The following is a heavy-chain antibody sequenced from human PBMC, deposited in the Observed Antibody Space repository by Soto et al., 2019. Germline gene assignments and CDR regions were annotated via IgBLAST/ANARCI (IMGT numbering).Heavy chain of an antibody. CDR3: ARLDHYYDNPGY. Sequence: SATLSLTCTVSGGSIRSFYWRWLRQPPGKGLEWIGYIYYSGSTNYNPSLKSRVTISVDTSKNQFSLKLSSVTAADTAVYYCARLDHYYDNPGYWGQGTLVTVS. V-gene: IGHV4-59*08. CDR1: GGSIRSFY. J-gene: IGHJ4*02. D-gene: IGHD3-22*01. CDR2: IYYSGST.